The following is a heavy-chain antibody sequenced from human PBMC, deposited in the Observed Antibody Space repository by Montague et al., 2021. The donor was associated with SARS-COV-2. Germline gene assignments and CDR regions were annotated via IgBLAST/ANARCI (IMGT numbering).Heavy chain of an antibody. CDR3: ARGDFGVVIIPYYYYYMDV. V-gene: IGHV4-39*01. CDR1: GXSISGSNYY. CDR2: IHYSGST. Sequence: SETLSLTCAVSGXSISGSNYYWGWIRQPPGKGLEWIGTIHYSGSTYYNPSLKSRVTTSLDTSKNQFSLKLSSVTAADTAVYYCARGDFGVVIIPYYYYYMDVWGKGTTVTVSS. J-gene: IGHJ6*03. D-gene: IGHD3-3*01.